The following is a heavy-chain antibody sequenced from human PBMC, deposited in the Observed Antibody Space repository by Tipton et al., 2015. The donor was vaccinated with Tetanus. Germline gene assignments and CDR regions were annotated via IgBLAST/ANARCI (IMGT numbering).Heavy chain of an antibody. CDR1: GGSFTDFY. Sequence: TLSLTCAVSGGSFTDFYWSWIRQVPGQGLVWIGEINHSGTANKNPSLKSRVTMSVDTSNRQSSLSLDSVTAADTGVYFCARRRYTWNRGGFDIWGQGTLVTVSS. D-gene: IGHD1-20*01. J-gene: IGHJ3*02. V-gene: IGHV4-34*01. CDR3: ARRRYTWNRGGFDI. CDR2: INHSGTA.